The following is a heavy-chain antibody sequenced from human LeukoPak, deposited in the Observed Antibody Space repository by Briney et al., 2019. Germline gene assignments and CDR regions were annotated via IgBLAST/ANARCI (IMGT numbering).Heavy chain of an antibody. V-gene: IGHV3-7*01. CDR1: GFNFSSFW. CDR2: INSDGSDK. D-gene: IGHD3-3*01. Sequence: GGSLRLSCAASGFNFSSFWMNWVRQVPGKGLEWVANINSDGSDKYYVDSVKGRFTISRDNGKNSLYLEVHSLRAEDTAVYYCARNTYYDFWSRHYGLDFWGQGTLVTVSS. CDR3: ARNTYYDFWSRHYGLDF. J-gene: IGHJ4*02.